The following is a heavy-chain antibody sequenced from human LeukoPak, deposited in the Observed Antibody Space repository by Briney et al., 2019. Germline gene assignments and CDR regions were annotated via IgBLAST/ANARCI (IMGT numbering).Heavy chain of an antibody. J-gene: IGHJ5*02. Sequence: SETLSLTCTVSGGSISSSSYYWGWIRQPPGKGLEWIGSIYYSGSTYYNPSLKSRVTISVDTSKNQFSLKLSSVTAADTAVYYCARARDGLNWFDPWGQGTLVTVSS. D-gene: IGHD5-24*01. V-gene: IGHV4-39*07. CDR2: IYYSGST. CDR1: GGSISSSSYY. CDR3: ARARDGLNWFDP.